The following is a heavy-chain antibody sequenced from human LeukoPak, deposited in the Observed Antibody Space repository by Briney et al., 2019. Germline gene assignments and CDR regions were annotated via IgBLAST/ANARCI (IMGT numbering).Heavy chain of an antibody. Sequence: GGSLRLSCAASGFTFSSYTMYWVRQAPGKGLEWVSCISTSSSYIYYADSVKGRFTISRDNAKNSLYLQMNSLRAEDTAVYYCARGGSTTTRTTDFDYWGQGTLVTVSS. CDR2: ISTSSSYI. V-gene: IGHV3-21*01. CDR3: ARGGSTTTRTTDFDY. CDR1: GFTFSSYT. D-gene: IGHD4-17*01. J-gene: IGHJ4*02.